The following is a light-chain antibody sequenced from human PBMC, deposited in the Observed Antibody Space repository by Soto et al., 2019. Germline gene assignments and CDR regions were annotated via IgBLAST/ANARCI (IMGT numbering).Light chain of an antibody. V-gene: IGKV3D-11*01. CDR2: DSS. Sequence: IVLTTSQGTLSLSPGERATLSCRAMQGGWRYVAWYQQKPGQAPRLLIYDSSKRATGIPARFSGSGSGTDFTLTISSLQPEDFAVYYCQQLNSWPSTFGQGTKVDIK. J-gene: IGKJ1*01. CDR1: QGGWRY. CDR3: QQLNSWPST.